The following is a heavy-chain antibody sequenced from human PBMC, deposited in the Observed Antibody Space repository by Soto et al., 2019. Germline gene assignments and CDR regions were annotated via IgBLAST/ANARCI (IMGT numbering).Heavy chain of an antibody. CDR2: ISSSSSYT. CDR3: ARGGGGSSWYLGFDH. V-gene: IGHV3-11*06. Sequence: GALRLSFAASGFTFSDYDMSWIRQAPGKGLEWVSYISSSSSYTNYADSVKGRFTISRDNAKNSLYLQMNSLRTEDTAVYYCARGGGGSSWYLGFDHWGQGTLVTVSS. CDR1: GFTFSDYD. D-gene: IGHD6-13*01. J-gene: IGHJ4*02.